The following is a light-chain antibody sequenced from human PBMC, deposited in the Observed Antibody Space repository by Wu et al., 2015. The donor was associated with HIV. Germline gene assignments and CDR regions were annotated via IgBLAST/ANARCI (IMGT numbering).Light chain of an antibody. CDR2: GAS. CDR3: QQYETSPLT. V-gene: IGKV3-20*01. CDR1: QSVSSNY. Sequence: EIVLTQSPGTLSLSPGERATLSCRASQSVSSNYLAWYQQRPGQSPRLLIYGASIRATGIPDRFSGSGSGTDFTLTISRLEPEDFAVFYCQQYETSPLTFGGGPRWRSN. J-gene: IGKJ4*01.